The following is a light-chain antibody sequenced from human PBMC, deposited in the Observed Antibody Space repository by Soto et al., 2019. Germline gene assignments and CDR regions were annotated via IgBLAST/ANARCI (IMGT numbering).Light chain of an antibody. Sequence: DIQMTQSPSTLSASVGDRVTITCRASQNIDRWLAWYQQKPGKAPKLLIYGASSLESGVLSRCSGSGSGTEFTLTISSLRPDDFATYYCQHYNSYPCTCGQGTKVEIK. CDR1: QNIDRW. CDR2: GAS. V-gene: IGKV1-5*03. J-gene: IGKJ1*01. CDR3: QHYNSYPCT.